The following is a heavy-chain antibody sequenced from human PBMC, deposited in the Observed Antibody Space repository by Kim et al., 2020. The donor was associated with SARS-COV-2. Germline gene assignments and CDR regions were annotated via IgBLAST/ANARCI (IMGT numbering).Heavy chain of an antibody. CDR1: GFTISNNY. V-gene: IGHV3-53*04. J-gene: IGHJ6*02. CDR3: ARHSGGYLNYYYYGMDV. CDR2: IYSGGST. Sequence: GGSLRLSCAASGFTISNNYMSWVRQAPGKGLEWVSIIYSGGSTYYADSVKGRFTISRHDSKNTLYLQMNSMRAEDTAVYYCARHSGGYLNYYYYGMDVWGQETTVTVPS. D-gene: IGHD1-26*01.